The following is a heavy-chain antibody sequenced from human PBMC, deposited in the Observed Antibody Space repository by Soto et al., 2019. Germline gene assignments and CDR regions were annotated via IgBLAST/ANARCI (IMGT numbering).Heavy chain of an antibody. V-gene: IGHV3-30*04. CDR1: GFILSAFA. CDR3: AKTGCNGGSCFSWFDP. D-gene: IGHD2-15*01. CDR2: ILKDGKSK. Sequence: GGSLRLSCAASGFILSAFAMHCVRQAPGRGLEWVAVILKDGKSKYYADSVRGRFTISSDTSKDTIFLQLTSLRLDDSAVYYCAKTGCNGGSCFSWFDPWGQGTPVTVSS. J-gene: IGHJ5*02.